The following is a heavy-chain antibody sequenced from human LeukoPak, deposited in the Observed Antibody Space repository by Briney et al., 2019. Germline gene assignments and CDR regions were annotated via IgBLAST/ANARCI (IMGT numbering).Heavy chain of an antibody. CDR1: GGSFSGYY. V-gene: IGHV4-34*01. D-gene: IGHD1-26*01. CDR2: INHSGST. Sequence: SETLSLTCAVYGGSFSGYYWSWIRQPPGKGLEWIGEINHSGSTNYNPSLKSRVTISVDTSKNQFSLKLSSVTAADTAVYYCARHRSGNYGLKYCFDYWGQGTLVTVSS. CDR3: ARHRSGNYGLKYCFDY. J-gene: IGHJ4*02.